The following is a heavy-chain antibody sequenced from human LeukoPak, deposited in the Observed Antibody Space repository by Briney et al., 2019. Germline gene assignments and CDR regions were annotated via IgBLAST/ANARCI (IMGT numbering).Heavy chain of an antibody. CDR2: IWYDGSNK. CDR3: GKDPNGDYVGAFDF. CDR1: GFTFSSYG. D-gene: IGHD4-17*01. V-gene: IGHV3-33*06. J-gene: IGHJ3*01. Sequence: GGSLRLSCAASGFTFSSYGMHWVRQAPGKGLEWVAVIWYDGSNKYYADSVKGRFTIPRDNSKNTLYLQMNSLRAEDTALYFCGKDPNGDYVGAFDFWGPGTMVTVSS.